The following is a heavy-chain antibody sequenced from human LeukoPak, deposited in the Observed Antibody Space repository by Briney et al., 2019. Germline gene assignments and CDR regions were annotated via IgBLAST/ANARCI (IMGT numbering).Heavy chain of an antibody. D-gene: IGHD1/OR15-1a*01. CDR2: ITSDGSTT. Sequence: GGTLRLSCAASGFTFTNSDMMWVRQAPGKGLVWVSRITSDGSTTNYADSVEGRFTISRDNAKNTLFLQMNSLRAEDTAVYYCARGWEQQGVGAFHVWGQGTMVTVSS. J-gene: IGHJ3*01. V-gene: IGHV3-74*01. CDR3: ARGWEQQGVGAFHV. CDR1: GFTFTNSD.